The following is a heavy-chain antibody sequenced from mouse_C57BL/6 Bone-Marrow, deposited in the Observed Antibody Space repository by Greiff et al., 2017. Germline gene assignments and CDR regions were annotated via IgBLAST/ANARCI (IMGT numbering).Heavy chain of an antibody. V-gene: IGHV5-9-1*02. D-gene: IGHD2-4*01. J-gene: IGHJ4*01. Sequence: EVKLVESGEGLVKPGGSLKLSCAASGFTFSSYAMSWVRQTPEKRLEWVAYISSGGDYIYYADTVKGRFTISRDNARNTLYLQMSSLKSEDTAMXYCTREGYYDYDGGYWGQGTSVTVSS. CDR3: TREGYYDYDGGY. CDR2: ISSGGDYI. CDR1: GFTFSSYA.